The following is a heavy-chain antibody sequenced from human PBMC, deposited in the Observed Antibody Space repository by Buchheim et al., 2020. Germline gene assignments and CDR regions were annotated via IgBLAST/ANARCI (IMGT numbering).Heavy chain of an antibody. CDR2: MNPNSDNT. CDR1: GYTFTSYD. D-gene: IGHD3-16*02. CDR3: ARGNYDYVWGSYRYAVYFDY. Sequence: QVQLVQSGAEVKKPGASVKVSCKASGYTFTSYDINWVRQATGQGLEWMGWMNPNSDNTGYAQKFQGRVTMTRNTSISTPYMELSSLRSEDTAVYYCARGNYDYVWGSYRYAVYFDYWGKGTL. J-gene: IGHJ4*02. V-gene: IGHV1-8*01.